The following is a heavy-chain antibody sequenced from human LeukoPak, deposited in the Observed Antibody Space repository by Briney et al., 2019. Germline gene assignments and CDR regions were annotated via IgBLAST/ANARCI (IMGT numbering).Heavy chain of an antibody. CDR3: ARDGAYYDSSGSCDY. CDR2: INPSGGST. CDR1: GYTFTSYY. Sequence: ASVKVSCQASGYTFTSYYMHWVRQAPGQGLEWMGIINPSGGSTSYAQKFQGRVTMTRDTSTSTVYMELSSLRSEDTAVYYCARDGAYYDSSGSCDYWGQGTLVTVSS. V-gene: IGHV1-46*01. D-gene: IGHD3-22*01. J-gene: IGHJ4*02.